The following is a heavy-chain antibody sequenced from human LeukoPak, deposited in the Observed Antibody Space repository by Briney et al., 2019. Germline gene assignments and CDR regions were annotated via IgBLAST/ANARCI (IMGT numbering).Heavy chain of an antibody. CDR1: GGSISSGDYY. CDR2: IYYSGST. CDR3: AKWSHSLWYFDL. D-gene: IGHD1-26*01. V-gene: IGHV4-30-4*01. Sequence: SQTLSLTCTVSGGSISSGDYYWSWIRQPPGKGLEWIGYIYYSGSTHYNPSLRGRVTISIDTSNNHFSLRLSSVTAADTAVYYCAKWSHSLWYFDLWGRGTLVTVSS. J-gene: IGHJ2*01.